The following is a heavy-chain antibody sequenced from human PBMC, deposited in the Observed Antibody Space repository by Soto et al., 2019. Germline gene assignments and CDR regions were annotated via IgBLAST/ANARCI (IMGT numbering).Heavy chain of an antibody. CDR3: ARGGGRSGSRDV. D-gene: IGHD5-12*01. CDR2: INESGRT. Sequence: QVQLQEWGAGLVKPSETLSLTCAVYGGSFSGHFWNWIRQPPGRGQEWIGEINESGRTNYIPSLKSRVAISVDTSKNRFSQKLAAVTAADTAIYYCARGGGRSGSRDVWGLGTTVTVS. CDR1: GGSFSGHF. V-gene: IGHV4-34*01. J-gene: IGHJ6*02.